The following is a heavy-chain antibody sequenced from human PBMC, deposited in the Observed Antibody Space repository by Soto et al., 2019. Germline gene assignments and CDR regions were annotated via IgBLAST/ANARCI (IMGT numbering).Heavy chain of an antibody. CDR2: IDPSDSYT. CDR3: ARPNTPGSSGAGENYYFGGMVV. J-gene: IGHJ6*02. V-gene: IGHV5-10-1*01. D-gene: IGHD6-19*01. Sequence: PGESLKISCKGSGYSFTSYWISWVRQMPGKGMEWMGRIDPSDSYTNYSPSFQGHVTISADKSISTAYLQWSSLKASDTAMYYCARPNTPGSSGAGENYYFGGMVVWGEGTRVSDAS. CDR1: GYSFTSYW.